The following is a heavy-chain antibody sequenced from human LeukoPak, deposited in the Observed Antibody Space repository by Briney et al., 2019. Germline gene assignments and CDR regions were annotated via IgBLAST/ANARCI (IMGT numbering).Heavy chain of an antibody. D-gene: IGHD2/OR15-2a*01. CDR2: IWYDEGNE. Sequence: GGSLRRSGAASVFTFSNYGMQRVPQAPGMGREGVAIIWYDEGNEYYQHSVRGTFTIATDNSKNTLYLKMNILRVEDTAVYYCAKESLVRAYYFPDYWGQGTLVTVSS. CDR3: AKESLVRAYYFPDY. CDR1: VFTFSNYG. V-gene: IGHV3-30*02. J-gene: IGHJ4*02.